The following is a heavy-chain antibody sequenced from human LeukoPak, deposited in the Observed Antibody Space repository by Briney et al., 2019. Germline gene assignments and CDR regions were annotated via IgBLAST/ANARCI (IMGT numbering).Heavy chain of an antibody. CDR2: ISYDGSNK. CDR1: GFTFSSYA. D-gene: IGHD5-18*01. CDR3: AREGLYGYSFDY. J-gene: IGHJ4*02. Sequence: PGGSLRLSCAASGFTFSSYAMHWVRQAPGKGLEWVAVISYDGSNKYGDSVKGRFTISRDNSKNTLYLQMNSLRAEDTALYYCAREGLYGYSFDYWGQGTLVTVSS. V-gene: IGHV3-30*04.